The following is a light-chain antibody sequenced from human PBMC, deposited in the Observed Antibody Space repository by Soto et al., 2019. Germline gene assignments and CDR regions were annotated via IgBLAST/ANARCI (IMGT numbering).Light chain of an antibody. V-gene: IGKV3-11*01. CDR1: QSISTY. Sequence: DMVLTQSPATLSLSPGERATLSCSASQSISTYLAWYQQKPGQSPRLLIYDVSNRATGIPARFSGSGSGTDFTLTIGSLEHEDFAVYYCQHRRNWPLTFGGGTKVEIK. J-gene: IGKJ4*01. CDR3: QHRRNWPLT. CDR2: DVS.